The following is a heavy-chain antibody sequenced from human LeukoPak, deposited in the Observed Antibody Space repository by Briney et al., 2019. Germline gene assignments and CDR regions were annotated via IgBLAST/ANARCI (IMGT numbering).Heavy chain of an antibody. CDR1: GYTFTSYG. D-gene: IGHD2-2*02. CDR2: ISAYNGNT. V-gene: IGHV1-18*01. J-gene: IGHJ4*02. CDR3: AREYCSSTSCYNFVDY. Sequence: ASVKVSCKASGYTFTSYGISWVRQAPGQGLEWMGWISAYNGNTNYAQKLQGRVTMTTDTSTSTAYMELRSLRSDDTAVYYCAREYCSSTSCYNFVDYWGQGTLVTVSP.